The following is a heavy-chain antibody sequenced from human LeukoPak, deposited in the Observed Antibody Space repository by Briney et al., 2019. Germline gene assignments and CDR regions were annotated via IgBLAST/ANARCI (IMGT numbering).Heavy chain of an antibody. CDR1: GFTFSSYG. CDR2: ISGSGGST. V-gene: IGHV3-23*01. Sequence: GGTLRLSCAASGFTFSSYGMSWVRQAPGKGLEWVSAISGSGGSTYYADSVKGRFTISRDNSKNTLYLQMNSLRAEDTAVYYCAKDREVGGTTTVTIDYWGQGTLVTVSS. CDR3: AKDREVGGTTTVTIDY. D-gene: IGHD4-17*01. J-gene: IGHJ4*02.